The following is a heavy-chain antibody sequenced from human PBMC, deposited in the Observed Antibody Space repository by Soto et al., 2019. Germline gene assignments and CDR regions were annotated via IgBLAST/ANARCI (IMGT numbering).Heavy chain of an antibody. J-gene: IGHJ4*02. V-gene: IGHV1-69*02. Sequence: QVQLVQSGAEVKKPGSSVRVSCKASGDTFSFYSINWVRQAPGLGLEWMGRINPILRMSNYAQRFQGTVTVTADKSTSKAYMELSSLRSEDTVMYYCASSYGSGYRAFDYWGQGALVTVSS. D-gene: IGHD3-10*01. CDR2: INPILRMS. CDR1: GDTFSFYS. CDR3: ASSYGSGYRAFDY.